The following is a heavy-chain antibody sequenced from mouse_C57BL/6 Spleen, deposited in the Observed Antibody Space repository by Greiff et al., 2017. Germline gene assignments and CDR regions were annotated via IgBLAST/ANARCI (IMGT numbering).Heavy chain of an antibody. V-gene: IGHV1-82*01. Sequence: QVQLQQSGPELVKPGASVKISCKASGYAFSSSWMNWVKQRPGKGLEWIGRIYPGDGDTNYNGKFKGKATLTADKSSSTAYMQLSSLTSEDSAVYFCARSYGSSYNWYFDVWGTGTTVTVSS. J-gene: IGHJ1*03. D-gene: IGHD1-1*01. CDR3: ARSYGSSYNWYFDV. CDR2: IYPGDGDT. CDR1: GYAFSSSW.